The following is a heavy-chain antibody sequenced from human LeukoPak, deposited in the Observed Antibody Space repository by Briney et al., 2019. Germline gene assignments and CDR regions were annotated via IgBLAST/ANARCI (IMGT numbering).Heavy chain of an antibody. CDR1: GAPMSSHY. CDR3: AKEGGPARPGLDS. D-gene: IGHD6-6*01. V-gene: IGHV4-59*11. J-gene: IGHJ4*02. CDR2: IYYTGTT. Sequence: SETLSLTCTVSGAPMSSHYWTWIRQDPGTGLEWIGNIYYTGTTSYNPALESRVTISLDTSNNQFSLKLTSVTAADTAVYYCAKEGGPARPGLDSWGQGTLVTVSS.